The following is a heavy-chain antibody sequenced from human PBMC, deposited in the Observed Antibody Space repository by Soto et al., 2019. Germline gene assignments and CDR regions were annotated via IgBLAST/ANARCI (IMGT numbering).Heavy chain of an antibody. CDR2: IIPIFVTA. D-gene: IGHD1-1*01. CDR1: GGTFSSYA. Sequence: QVQLVQSGAAVKKPWSSVKVSCKASGGTFSSYAISWVRQAPGQGLEWMGGIIPIFVTANYAQKFQGRVTITADESTSTAYMELSSLRSEDTAVYYCARCGTGAHPFWFDPWGQGTLVTVSS. CDR3: ARCGTGAHPFWFDP. V-gene: IGHV1-69*01. J-gene: IGHJ5*02.